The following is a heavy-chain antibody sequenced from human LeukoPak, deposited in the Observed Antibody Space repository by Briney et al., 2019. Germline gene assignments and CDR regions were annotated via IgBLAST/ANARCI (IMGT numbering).Heavy chain of an antibody. J-gene: IGHJ4*02. Sequence: PGGALLLSCAASGFPFNTYTMDWAGQGPGKGLDGVSYINGSRGIISYAASVRGRFTISRDNAKNSLYLQMNSLRAEDTAVYYCARGSTYYESSGQVPFDYWGQGTLVTVSS. CDR3: ARGSTYYESSGQVPFDY. CDR2: INGSRGII. D-gene: IGHD3-22*01. V-gene: IGHV3-48*01. CDR1: GFPFNTYT.